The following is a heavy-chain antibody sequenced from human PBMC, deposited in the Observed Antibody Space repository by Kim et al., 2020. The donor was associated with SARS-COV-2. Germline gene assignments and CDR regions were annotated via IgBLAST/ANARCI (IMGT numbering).Heavy chain of an antibody. Sequence: GESLKISCKGSGYSFTSYWISWVRQMPGKGLEWMGRIDPSDSYTNYSPSFQGHVTISADKSISTAYLQWSSLKASDTAMYYCARQAYDRPYYGMDVWGQGATVTVSS. D-gene: IGHD3-22*01. CDR3: ARQAYDRPYYGMDV. J-gene: IGHJ6*02. CDR2: IDPSDSYT. V-gene: IGHV5-10-1*01. CDR1: GYSFTSYW.